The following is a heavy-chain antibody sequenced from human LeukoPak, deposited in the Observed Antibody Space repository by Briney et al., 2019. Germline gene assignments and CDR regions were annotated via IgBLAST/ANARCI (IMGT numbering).Heavy chain of an antibody. V-gene: IGHV1-18*01. CDR2: ISAYNGNT. J-gene: IGHJ4*02. D-gene: IGHD3-9*01. Sequence: ASVKVSFKASGYRFTSYGISWVRQAPGQGLEWMGWISAYNGNTNCAQKLQGRVTMTTDTSTSTAYMELRSLRSDDTAVYYCARGGDGDILTGLVFDYWGQGTLVTVSS. CDR3: ARGGDGDILTGLVFDY. CDR1: GYRFTSYG.